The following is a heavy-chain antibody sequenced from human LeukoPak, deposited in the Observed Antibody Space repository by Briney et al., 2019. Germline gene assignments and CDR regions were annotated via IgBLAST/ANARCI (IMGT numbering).Heavy chain of an antibody. Sequence: PGGSLRLSCTASGFTFSAYPMTWVRQAPGKGLEWVSYISGSGDIIYYADSVKGRLTISRDNSKNTLYLQMKSLRAEDTAVYYCAGGLYDSSGYYQYYFEYWGQGTLVTVSS. J-gene: IGHJ4*02. D-gene: IGHD3-22*01. CDR3: AGGLYDSSGYYQYYFEY. CDR2: ISGSGDII. V-gene: IGHV3-48*04. CDR1: GFTFSAYP.